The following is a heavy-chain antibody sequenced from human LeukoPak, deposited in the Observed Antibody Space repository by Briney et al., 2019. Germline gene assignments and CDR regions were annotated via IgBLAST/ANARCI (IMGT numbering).Heavy chain of an antibody. V-gene: IGHV1-2*02. CDR2: INPNSGFA. Sequence: ASVKVSCKASGYTFTSYGISWVRQAPGQGLQWMGWINPNSGFAHYPQNFQGRLTMTRDTSISTVYMELSRLRSDDTAVYYCASGQQWLEAFDYWGLGTLVTVSS. J-gene: IGHJ4*02. D-gene: IGHD6-19*01. CDR3: ASGQQWLEAFDY. CDR1: GYTFTSYG.